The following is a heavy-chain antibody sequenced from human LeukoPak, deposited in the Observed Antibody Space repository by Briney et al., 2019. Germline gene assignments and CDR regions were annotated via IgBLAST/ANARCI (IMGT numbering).Heavy chain of an antibody. Sequence: ASVKVSCKASGYTFTSYAMHWMRQAPGQGLEWMGWVTGGNGNTRHSEKFQGRVTNSRDTSANTAYMELNSLRSEDTAVYYCAREKGFRLGYDIWGQGTMVTVSS. D-gene: IGHD6-19*01. CDR1: GYTFTSYA. CDR2: VTGGNGNT. CDR3: AREKGFRLGYDI. V-gene: IGHV1-3*01. J-gene: IGHJ3*02.